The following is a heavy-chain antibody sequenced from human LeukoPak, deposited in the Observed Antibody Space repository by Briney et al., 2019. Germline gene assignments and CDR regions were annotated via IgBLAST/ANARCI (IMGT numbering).Heavy chain of an antibody. V-gene: IGHV4-30-2*01. D-gene: IGHD3-16*02. CDR1: GGSISSSSL. Sequence: SGTLSLTCAVSGGSISSSSLWSWIRQPPGKGLEWIGYIYHSGSTYYNPSLKSRVTISVDRSKNQFSLKLSSVTAADTAVYYCASVMITFGGVIAYFDYWGQGTLVTVSS. J-gene: IGHJ4*02. CDR2: IYHSGST. CDR3: ASVMITFGGVIAYFDY.